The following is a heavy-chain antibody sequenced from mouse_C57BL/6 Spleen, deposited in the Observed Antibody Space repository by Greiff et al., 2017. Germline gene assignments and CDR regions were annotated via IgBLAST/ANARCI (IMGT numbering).Heavy chain of an antibody. Sequence: VQLQQPGAELVKPGASVKLSCKASGYTFTSYWMHWVKQRPGRGLKWIGRIDPNSGGTKYNEKFKSKATLTVDKPSSTAYMQLSSLTSEDSAVYYCARYSNWEDYAMDYWGQGTSVTVSS. CDR3: ARYSNWEDYAMDY. V-gene: IGHV1-72*01. CDR1: GYTFTSYW. J-gene: IGHJ4*01. CDR2: IDPNSGGT. D-gene: IGHD4-1*02.